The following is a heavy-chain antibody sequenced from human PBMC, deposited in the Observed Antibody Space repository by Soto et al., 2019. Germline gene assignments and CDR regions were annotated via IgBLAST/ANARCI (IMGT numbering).Heavy chain of an antibody. CDR2: ISYDGSNK. Sequence: PGGSLRLSCAASGFTFSSYGMHWVRQAPGKGLEWVAVISYDGSNKYYADSVKGRFTISRDNSKNTLYLQMNSLRAEDTAVYYCAKDTSAYSSSNWFDPWGQGTLVTVSS. CDR1: GFTFSSYG. J-gene: IGHJ5*02. CDR3: AKDTSAYSSSNWFDP. D-gene: IGHD6-6*01. V-gene: IGHV3-30*18.